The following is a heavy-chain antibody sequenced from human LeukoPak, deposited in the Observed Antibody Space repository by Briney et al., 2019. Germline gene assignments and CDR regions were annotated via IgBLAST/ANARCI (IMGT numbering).Heavy chain of an antibody. D-gene: IGHD4-17*01. V-gene: IGHV4-38-2*02. CDR3: ARGDGDEGPDAFDI. J-gene: IGHJ3*02. Sequence: SETLSLTCTVSGYSISSGYYWGWIRQPPGKGLEWIGSIYHSGSTYYNPSLKSRVTISVDTSKNQFSLKLSSVTAADTAVYYCARGDGDEGPDAFDIWGQGTMVTVSS. CDR1: GYSISSGYY. CDR2: IYHSGST.